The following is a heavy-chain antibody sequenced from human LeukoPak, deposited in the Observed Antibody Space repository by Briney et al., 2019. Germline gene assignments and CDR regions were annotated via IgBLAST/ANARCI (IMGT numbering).Heavy chain of an antibody. Sequence: GGSLRLSCAASGFTFSNYWMHWVRQAPGKGLVWVSRINRDGRSTNYADSVKGRFTISRDNAKNTVFLQMNSLRAEDTAVYYCALPLRDGDFYFDYWGQGTLVTVSS. CDR1: GFTFSNYW. J-gene: IGHJ4*02. CDR3: ALPLRDGDFYFDY. D-gene: IGHD4-17*01. CDR2: INRDGRST. V-gene: IGHV3-74*01.